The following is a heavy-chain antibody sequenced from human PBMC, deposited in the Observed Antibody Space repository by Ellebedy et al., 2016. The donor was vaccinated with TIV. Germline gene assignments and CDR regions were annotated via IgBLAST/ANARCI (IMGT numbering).Heavy chain of an antibody. D-gene: IGHD3-22*01. Sequence: ASVKVSXKGSGYPFISYGITWVRQAPGQGLEWMGWISIYTGNTNYGQKFQGRVTMTTDTSTNTAYMELRSLRSDDTAVYYCARYLAAYDSSGYYLDYWGQGTLVTVSS. CDR3: ARYLAAYDSSGYYLDY. CDR1: GYPFISYG. J-gene: IGHJ4*02. CDR2: ISIYTGNT. V-gene: IGHV1-18*04.